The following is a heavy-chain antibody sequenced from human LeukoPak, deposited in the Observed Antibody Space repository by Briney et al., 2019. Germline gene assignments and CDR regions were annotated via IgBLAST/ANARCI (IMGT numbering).Heavy chain of an antibody. D-gene: IGHD1-26*01. CDR1: GYTLTELS. CDR2: FDPEDGET. CDR3: ATVNVGAMGFDY. J-gene: IGHJ4*02. V-gene: IGHV1-24*01. Sequence: EASVKVSCKVSGYTLTELSMHWVRQAPGKGLEWMGGFDPEDGETIYAQKFQGRVTMTEDTSTDTAYMELSSLRSEDTAVYYCATVNVGAMGFDYWGQGTLVTVSS.